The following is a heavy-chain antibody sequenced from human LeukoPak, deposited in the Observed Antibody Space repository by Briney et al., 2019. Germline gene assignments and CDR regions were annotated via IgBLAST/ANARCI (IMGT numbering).Heavy chain of an antibody. D-gene: IGHD3-10*01. CDR2: ISSSSSTI. Sequence: SGGSLRLSCAASGFTFSSYSMNWVRQAPGKGLEWVSYISSSSSTIYYADSVKGRFTISRDNAKNSLYLQMNSLRAEDTAVYYCARMPTEGSGSYPYYYYYYMDVWGKGTTVTVSS. CDR3: ARMPTEGSGSYPYYYYYYMDV. CDR1: GFTFSSYS. J-gene: IGHJ6*03. V-gene: IGHV3-48*04.